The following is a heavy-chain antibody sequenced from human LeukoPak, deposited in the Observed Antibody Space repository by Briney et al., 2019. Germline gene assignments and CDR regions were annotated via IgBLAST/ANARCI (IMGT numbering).Heavy chain of an antibody. CDR1: GFSLSTTGVG. Sequence: ESGPTLVKPTQTLTLTCTFSGFSLSTTGVGVGWIRQPPGKALEWLAFIYWNDDKTYSPSRKSRLLITQDTSKDQVVLTMTNIDPVDTATYYCAHRHYSDSGGYYAAPWVRWYFDYWGQGTLVTVSS. CDR3: AHRHYSDSGGYYAAPWVRWYFDY. D-gene: IGHD3-22*01. J-gene: IGHJ4*02. CDR2: IYWNDDK. V-gene: IGHV2-5*01.